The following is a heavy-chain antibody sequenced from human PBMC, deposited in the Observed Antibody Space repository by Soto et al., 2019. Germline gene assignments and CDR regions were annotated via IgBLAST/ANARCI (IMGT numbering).Heavy chain of an antibody. Sequence: PGGSLRLSCAASGFTFSSYAMRWVRQAPGKGLEWVAVISYDGSNKYYADSVKGRFTISRDNSKNTLYLQMNSLRAEDTAVYYCASSSTSRSRPANWGQGTLVTVS. CDR1: GFTFSSYA. D-gene: IGHD2-2*01. J-gene: IGHJ4*02. CDR2: ISYDGSNK. CDR3: ASSSTSRSRPAN. V-gene: IGHV3-30-3*01.